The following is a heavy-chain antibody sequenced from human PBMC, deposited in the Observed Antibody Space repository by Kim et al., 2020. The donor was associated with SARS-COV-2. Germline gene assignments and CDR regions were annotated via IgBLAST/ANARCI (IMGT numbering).Heavy chain of an antibody. Sequence: RYSPSFQGQVTISADKSSSTAYLQWSSLKASDTAMYYCARRLRYFDWSDYWGQGTLVTVSS. CDR3: ARRLRYFDWSDY. V-gene: IGHV5-51*01. D-gene: IGHD3-9*01. J-gene: IGHJ4*02.